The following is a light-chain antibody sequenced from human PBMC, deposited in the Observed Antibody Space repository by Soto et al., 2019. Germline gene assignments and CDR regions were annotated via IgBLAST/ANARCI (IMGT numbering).Light chain of an antibody. J-gene: IGKJ4*01. V-gene: IGKV3-20*01. CDR2: GAS. CDR1: QSVNSRY. Sequence: EVVLTLSPGTLSLSPGERAILSCRASQSVNSRYLAWYQQKHGQAPRLLISGASSRATGIPDRFSGSGSGTDFTLIINRLEAEDFAVYYCQHYDNSPLTFGGGTKVEI. CDR3: QHYDNSPLT.